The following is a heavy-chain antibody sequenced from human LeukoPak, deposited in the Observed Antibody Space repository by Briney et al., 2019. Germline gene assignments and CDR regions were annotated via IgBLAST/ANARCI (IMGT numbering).Heavy chain of an antibody. J-gene: IGHJ6*03. CDR1: GFIFNKYW. D-gene: IGHD3-16*02. CDR3: ARDLLGYNYHYMDV. Sequence: PGGSLRLSCTASGFIFNKYWMSWVRQAPGKGLEWVATVREDGAEKYYVDSVKGRITISRDNAKNSLYLQMNSLRAEDTAVYFCARDLLGYNYHYMDVWGKGTTVTVSS. V-gene: IGHV3-7*01. CDR2: VREDGAEK.